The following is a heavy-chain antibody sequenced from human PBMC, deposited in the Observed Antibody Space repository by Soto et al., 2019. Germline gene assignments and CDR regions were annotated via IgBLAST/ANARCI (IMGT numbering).Heavy chain of an antibody. J-gene: IGHJ4*02. D-gene: IGHD1-26*01. CDR2: IFWNDDE. CDR1: GFSLTTTGVG. Sequence: QITLKESGPSLVKPTETLTLTCTFSGFSLTTTGVGVGWVRQPPGKALEWLTVIFWNDDERYSPSLKTRVTVAKDTSKNQVVVKMTNMGPVDTATYYCTQIYGSGSWGWYFHSWGQGNPVTVSS. V-gene: IGHV2-5*01. CDR3: TQIYGSGSWGWYFHS.